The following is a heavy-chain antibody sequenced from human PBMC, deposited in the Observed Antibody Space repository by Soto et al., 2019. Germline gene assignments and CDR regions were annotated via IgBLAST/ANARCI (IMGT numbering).Heavy chain of an antibody. CDR3: ARIPKDSTGSYWYYFDY. V-gene: IGHV2-26*02. J-gene: IGHJ4*02. D-gene: IGHD2-2*01. CDR1: GFSLNNARMG. CDR2: IFSNDQK. Sequence: QVTLKESGPGLVKPTETLTLTCTVSGFSLNNARMGVSWIRQPPGKTLEWLGHIFSNDQKAYNPSLKSRLTIFTATSRSQVVLIMTNMDPADTATYYCARIPKDSTGSYWYYFDYWGQGSLVTVSS.